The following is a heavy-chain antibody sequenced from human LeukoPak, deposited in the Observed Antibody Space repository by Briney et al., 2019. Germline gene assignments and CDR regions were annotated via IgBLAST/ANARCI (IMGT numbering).Heavy chain of an antibody. CDR1: GFTFSDYY. J-gene: IGHJ4*02. D-gene: IGHD6-19*01. CDR3: AKARSGAYDFDD. V-gene: IGHV3-11*01. CDR2: ISSSGSTI. Sequence: GGSLGLSCAASGFTFSDYYMSWIRQAPGKGLEWVSYISSSGSTIYYADSVKGQFTISRDNAKNSLYLQMNSLRGEDTAVYYCAKARSGAYDFDDWGQGTLVTVSS.